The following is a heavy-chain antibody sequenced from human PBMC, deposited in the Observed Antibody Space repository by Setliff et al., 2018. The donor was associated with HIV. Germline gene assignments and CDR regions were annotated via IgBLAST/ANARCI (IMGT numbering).Heavy chain of an antibody. V-gene: IGHV4-59*08. D-gene: IGHD2-21*02. CDR3: ARSSRGSLRDLDY. CDR1: GGSISNYY. Sequence: SETLSLTCTVSGGSISNYYWSWIRQPPGKGLEWIGCGYYSGITHYDPSLKSRVSISADASKNQFSLRLNSVTVADTAVYFCARSSRGSLRDLDYWGPGTLVTVSS. CDR2: GYYSGIT. J-gene: IGHJ4*02.